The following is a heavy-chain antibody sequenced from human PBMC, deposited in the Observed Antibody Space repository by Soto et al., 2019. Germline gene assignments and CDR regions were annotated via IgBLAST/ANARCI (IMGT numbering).Heavy chain of an antibody. CDR3: AKVGRTAGYYNYYCMDV. V-gene: IGHV3-23*01. J-gene: IGHJ6*02. Sequence: PGGSLRLSCAVSGLSGLTFRSYAMSWVRQTPGKGLEWVSFISSSGDITDYADSVKGRFTISRDNSKNKLYLQMNSLRVEDTAIFYCAKVGRTAGYYNYYCMDVWGQGTTVTVSS. D-gene: IGHD6-13*01. CDR1: GLSGLTFRSYA. CDR2: ISSSGDIT.